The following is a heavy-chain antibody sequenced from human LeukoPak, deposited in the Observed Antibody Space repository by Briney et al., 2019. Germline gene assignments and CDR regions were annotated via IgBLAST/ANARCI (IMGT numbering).Heavy chain of an antibody. CDR1: GFTFSSYA. D-gene: IGHD3/OR15-3a*01. V-gene: IGHV3-30-3*01. CDR3: ARSDFYDRTGYYYGY. J-gene: IGHJ4*02. Sequence: GGSLRLSCAASGFTFSSYAMHWVRQAPGKGLEWVAVISYDGSNKYYADSVKGRFTISRDNSKNTLYLQMNSLRAEDTAVYYCARSDFYDRTGYYYGYWGQGTLVTVSS. CDR2: ISYDGSNK.